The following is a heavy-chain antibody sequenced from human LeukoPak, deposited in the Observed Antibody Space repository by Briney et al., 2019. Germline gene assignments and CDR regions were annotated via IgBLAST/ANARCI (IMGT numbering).Heavy chain of an antibody. Sequence: PEGSLRLSCAASGFTFSSSPMSWARQAPGKGLEWVSAISGSGGTTYYADSVKGRFTISRDNSKNTLYLQMNSLRAEDTAVYYCARDRPLHKYSGSSRDAFDIWGQGTMVTVSS. CDR1: GFTFSSSP. CDR3: ARDRPLHKYSGSSRDAFDI. V-gene: IGHV3-23*01. J-gene: IGHJ3*02. D-gene: IGHD1-26*01. CDR2: ISGSGGTT.